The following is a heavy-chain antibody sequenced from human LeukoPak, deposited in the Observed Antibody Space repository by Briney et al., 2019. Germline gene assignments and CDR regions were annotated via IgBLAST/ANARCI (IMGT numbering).Heavy chain of an antibody. CDR2: IYPGDSDT. D-gene: IGHD3-3*01. CDR1: GYSFTSYW. J-gene: IGHJ6*02. V-gene: IGHV5-51*01. Sequence: GESLKISCKGSGYSFTSYWIGWVRQMPGKGLEWMGIIYPGDSDTRYSPPFQGQVTISADKSISTAYLQWSSLKASDTAMYSCASHTKRYYYGMDVWGQGTTVTVSS. CDR3: ASHTKRYYYGMDV.